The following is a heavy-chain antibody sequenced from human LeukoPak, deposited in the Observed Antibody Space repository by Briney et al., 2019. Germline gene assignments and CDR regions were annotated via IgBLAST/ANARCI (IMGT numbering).Heavy chain of an antibody. Sequence: GGSLRLSCAASGFTFSSYAMSWVRQAPGKGLEWVSAISGSGGSTYYADSVKGRFTISRDNSKNTLYLQMNSLRAEDTAVYYCAKDPSPYYDFWSGYYHTHNWFDPWGQGTLVTVSS. CDR2: ISGSGGST. CDR3: AKDPSPYYDFWSGYYHTHNWFDP. J-gene: IGHJ5*02. CDR1: GFTFSSYA. D-gene: IGHD3-3*01. V-gene: IGHV3-23*01.